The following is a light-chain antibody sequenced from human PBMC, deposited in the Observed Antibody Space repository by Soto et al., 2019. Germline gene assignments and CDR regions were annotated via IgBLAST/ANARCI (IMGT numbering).Light chain of an antibody. CDR1: SSNIGAGYD. V-gene: IGLV1-40*01. Sequence: QLVLTQPPSVSGAPGQRVTISCTGSSSNIGAGYDVHWYQQLPGTAPKPLIYGNSNRPSGVPDRFSGSKSGTSASLAITGLQAEDEADYYCQSYDSSLSRVFGGGTKLTVL. J-gene: IGLJ2*01. CDR2: GNS. CDR3: QSYDSSLSRV.